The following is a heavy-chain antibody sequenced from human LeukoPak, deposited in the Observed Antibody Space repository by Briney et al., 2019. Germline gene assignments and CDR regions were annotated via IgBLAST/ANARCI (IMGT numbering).Heavy chain of an antibody. Sequence: AGGSPKLSRAASWFPLCSYSLSLGPPAPRRGPEWVSAISGSGDSTYYADSVKGRFTISRDNSKNTLYLQMSSLRAEDTAVYYCARAIDNSGSSLGCWGQGTLVTVSS. V-gene: IGHV3-23*01. CDR3: ARAIDNSGSSLGC. J-gene: IGHJ4*02. CDR1: WFPLCSYS. CDR2: ISGSGDST. D-gene: IGHD3-22*01.